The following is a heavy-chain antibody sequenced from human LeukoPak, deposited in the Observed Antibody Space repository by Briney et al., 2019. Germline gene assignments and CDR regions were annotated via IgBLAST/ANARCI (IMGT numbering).Heavy chain of an antibody. CDR1: GGFFSGYY. V-gene: IGHV3-53*01. CDR2: IYSGGST. D-gene: IGHD3-3*01. J-gene: IGHJ4*02. CDR3: ARGAITITSPLDY. Sequence: PSETLSLTCAVYGGFFSGYYWSWIRQAPGKGLEWVSVIYSGGSTYYADSVKGRFTISRDNSKNTLYLQMNSLRAEDTAVYYCARGAITITSPLDYWGQGTLVTVSS.